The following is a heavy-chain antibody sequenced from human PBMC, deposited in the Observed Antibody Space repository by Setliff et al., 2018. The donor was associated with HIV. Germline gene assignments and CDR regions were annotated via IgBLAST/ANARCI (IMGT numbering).Heavy chain of an antibody. Sequence: PSETLSLTCAVYGGSFSGHYWNWFRQPPGKGLEWIGEINHSGSTNYKSSLKSRVTISADMSKRQFSLKLSSVTAADTAVYYCARLGYNYDSSGHGLWGQGTLVTVSS. CDR3: ARLGYNYDSSGHGL. CDR2: INHSGST. CDR1: GGSFSGHY. J-gene: IGHJ4*02. D-gene: IGHD3-22*01. V-gene: IGHV4-34*01.